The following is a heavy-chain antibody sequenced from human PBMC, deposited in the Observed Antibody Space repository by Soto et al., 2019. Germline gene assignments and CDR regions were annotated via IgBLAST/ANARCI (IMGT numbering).Heavy chain of an antibody. J-gene: IGHJ5*02. Sequence: SVKVSCKASGGTFSSYAISWVRQAPGQGLEWMGGIIPIFGTANYAQKFQGRVTITADKSTSTAYMELSSLRSEDTAVYYCERDKGGNHLFDTWGQGTLVTVSS. V-gene: IGHV1-69*06. CDR3: ERDKGGNHLFDT. CDR2: IIPIFGTA. D-gene: IGHD3-16*01. CDR1: GGTFSSYA.